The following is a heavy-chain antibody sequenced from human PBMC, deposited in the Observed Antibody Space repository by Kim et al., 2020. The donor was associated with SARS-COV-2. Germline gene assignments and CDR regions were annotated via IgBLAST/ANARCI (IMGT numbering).Heavy chain of an antibody. CDR1: GYTLTELS. J-gene: IGHJ4*02. CDR2: FYPEDGET. D-gene: IGHD2-21*02. CDR3: ATSFAYCGGDCYSLFGY. Sequence: ASVKVSCKVSGYTLTELSMHWVRQAPGKGLEWMGGFYPEDGETIYAQKFQGRVTMTEDTSTDTAYMELSSLRSEDTAVYYCATSFAYCGGDCYSLFGYWGQGTLVTVSS. V-gene: IGHV1-24*01.